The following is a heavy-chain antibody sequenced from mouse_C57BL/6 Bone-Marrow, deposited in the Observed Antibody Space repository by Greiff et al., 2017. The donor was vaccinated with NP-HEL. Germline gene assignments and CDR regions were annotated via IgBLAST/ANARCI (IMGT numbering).Heavy chain of an antibody. Sequence: QVQLQQSGAELARPGASVKLSCKASGYTFTSYGISWVKQRTGQGLEWIGEIYPRSGNTYYNEKFKGKATLTADKSSSTAYMELRSLTSEDSAVYFCANLLWLRRGFAYWGQGTLVTVSA. CDR2: IYPRSGNT. CDR3: ANLLWLRRGFAY. D-gene: IGHD2-2*01. CDR1: GYTFTSYG. V-gene: IGHV1-81*01. J-gene: IGHJ3*01.